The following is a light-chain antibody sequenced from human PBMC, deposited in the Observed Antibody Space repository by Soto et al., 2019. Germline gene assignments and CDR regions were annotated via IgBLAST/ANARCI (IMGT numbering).Light chain of an antibody. Sequence: QSALTQPPSVSGAPGQRVTISCSGTSSNIGAGYDVHWYHQLPGTAPKLLIFGNNNRPSGVPARFSASRSGTSASLAITGLRAEVEADYYCQSFDTNLRVAVFGGGTKVTVL. CDR1: SSNIGAGYD. CDR2: GNN. CDR3: QSFDTNLRVAV. V-gene: IGLV1-40*01. J-gene: IGLJ3*02.